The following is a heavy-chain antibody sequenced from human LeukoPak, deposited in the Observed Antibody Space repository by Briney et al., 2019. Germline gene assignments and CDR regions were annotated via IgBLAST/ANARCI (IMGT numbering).Heavy chain of an antibody. J-gene: IGHJ4*02. Sequence: PSETLSLTCTVSGGSISSYYWSWLRQPPGKGLEWIGYIYYSGSTNYNPSLKSRVTISVDTSKNQFSLKLSSVTAADTAVHYCARVTLNSGSPVIDYWGQGTLVTVSS. D-gene: IGHD1-1*01. CDR1: GGSISSYY. CDR3: ARVTLNSGSPVIDY. CDR2: IYYSGST. V-gene: IGHV4-59*01.